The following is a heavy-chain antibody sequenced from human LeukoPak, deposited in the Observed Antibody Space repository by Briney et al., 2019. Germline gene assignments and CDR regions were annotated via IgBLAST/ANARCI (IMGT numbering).Heavy chain of an antibody. J-gene: IGHJ5*02. CDR3: ARHLDGYNGFDP. CDR2: IYYSGRT. V-gene: IGHV4-39*01. Sequence: SQTLSLTCTVSGGSISGSSYYWGWIRHPPGKDLEWIGSIYYSGRTYYTPSLKSRVTISVDTSKNQFSLKLSSVTAADTAVYYCARHLDGYNGFDPWGQGTLVTVSS. CDR1: GGSISGSSYY. D-gene: IGHD5-24*01.